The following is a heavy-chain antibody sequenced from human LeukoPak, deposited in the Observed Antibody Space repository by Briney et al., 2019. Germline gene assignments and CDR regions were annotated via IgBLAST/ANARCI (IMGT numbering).Heavy chain of an antibody. Sequence: GGSLRLSCAASGFTFSNYGMHWVRQAPGKGLEWVAVIWYDGSNKFYADSVKGRFTISRDNSRNTLYLQMNSLRAEDTAIYYCAKSIAAMNFFDCRGQGTLVTVSS. J-gene: IGHJ4*02. D-gene: IGHD2-2*01. CDR3: AKSIAAMNFFDC. CDR1: GFTFSNYG. CDR2: IWYDGSNK. V-gene: IGHV3-33*06.